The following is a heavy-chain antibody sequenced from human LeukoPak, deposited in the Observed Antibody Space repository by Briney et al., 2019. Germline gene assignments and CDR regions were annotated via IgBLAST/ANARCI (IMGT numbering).Heavy chain of an antibody. V-gene: IGHV3-30*03. J-gene: IGHJ4*02. CDR3: ARGATWGQWYFDR. D-gene: IGHD6-19*01. CDR1: AFTFHDHG. Sequence: GGTLRLSCAASAFTFHDHGMDWVRHAPGKGLERVSVIAADGGVKYYAHSLKGRFTLSRDNSKNTLFLRMNSVTVEDADVYYCARGATWGQWYFDRWGTGTPVTVSS. CDR2: IAADGGVK.